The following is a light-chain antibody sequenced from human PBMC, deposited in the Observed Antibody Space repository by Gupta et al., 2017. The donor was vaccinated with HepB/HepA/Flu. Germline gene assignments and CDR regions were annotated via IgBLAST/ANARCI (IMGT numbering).Light chain of an antibody. Sequence: SYELTQPPSVSVSPGQTASITCSGDKLGDKYACWYQQKPGQSPVLVIYQDSKRPSGIPERFSGSNSGNTATLTISGTQAMDEADYYCQAWDSNMRVFGTGTKVTVL. CDR3: QAWDSNMRV. CDR2: QDS. J-gene: IGLJ1*01. CDR1: KLGDKY. V-gene: IGLV3-1*01.